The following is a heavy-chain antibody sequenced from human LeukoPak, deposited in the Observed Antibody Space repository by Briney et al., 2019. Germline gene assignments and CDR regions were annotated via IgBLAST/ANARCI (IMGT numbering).Heavy chain of an antibody. D-gene: IGHD2-2*01. CDR1: GYTFTGYY. CDR3: ATGGVVPAAAIHY. Sequence: RASVKVSCKASGYTFTGYYMHWVRQAPGQGLEWMGWINPNSGGTNYAQKFQGWVTMTRDTSISTAYMELSRLRSDDTAVYYCATGGVVPAAAIHYWGQGTLVTVSS. J-gene: IGHJ4*02. V-gene: IGHV1-2*04. CDR2: INPNSGGT.